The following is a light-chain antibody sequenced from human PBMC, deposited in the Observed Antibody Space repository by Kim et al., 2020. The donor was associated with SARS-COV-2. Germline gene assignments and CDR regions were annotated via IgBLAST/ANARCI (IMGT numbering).Light chain of an antibody. CDR2: DVS. Sequence: SITISCTGISSDVGGYNYVSWYQQHPGKAPKRMIYDVSNRPSGASNRFSGSKSGNTASLTISGLQAEDEADYNCSSYTSSSTLVVFGGGTQLTVL. V-gene: IGLV2-14*03. J-gene: IGLJ2*01. CDR1: SSDVGGYNY. CDR3: SSYTSSSTLVV.